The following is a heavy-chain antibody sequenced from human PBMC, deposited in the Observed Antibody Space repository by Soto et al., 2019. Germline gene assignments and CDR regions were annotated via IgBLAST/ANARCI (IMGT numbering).Heavy chain of an antibody. V-gene: IGHV4-34*01. CDR3: ARGYCSGGSCYQKYYFDY. Sequence: SETLSLTCAVYGGSFSGYYWSWIRQPPGKGLEWIGEINHSGSTNYNPSLKSRVTISVDTSKNQFSLKLSSVTAADTAVYYCARGYCSGGSCYQKYYFDYWGQGTLVTVSS. D-gene: IGHD2-15*01. J-gene: IGHJ4*02. CDR1: GGSFSGYY. CDR2: INHSGST.